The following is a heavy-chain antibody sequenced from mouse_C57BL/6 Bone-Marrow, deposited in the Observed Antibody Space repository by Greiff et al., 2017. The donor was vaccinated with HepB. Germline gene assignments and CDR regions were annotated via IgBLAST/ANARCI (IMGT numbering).Heavy chain of an antibody. CDR2: IYPGDGDT. Sequence: QVQLQHSGPELVKPGASVKISCKASGYAFSSSWMNWVKQRPGKGLEWIGRIYPGDGDTNYNGKFKGKATLTADKSSSTAYMQLSSLTSEDSAVYFCARSLGRFDYWGQGTTLTVSS. CDR1: GYAFSSSW. D-gene: IGHD4-1*01. CDR3: ARSLGRFDY. J-gene: IGHJ2*01. V-gene: IGHV1-82*01.